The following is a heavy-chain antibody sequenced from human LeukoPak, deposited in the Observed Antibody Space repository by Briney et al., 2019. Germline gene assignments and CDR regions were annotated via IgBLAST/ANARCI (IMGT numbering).Heavy chain of an antibody. Sequence: GGSLRLSCAASGFTFSSYGMHGVRQAPGKGRERGAVISYDGSNKYYADSVKGRFTIYRDNSKNSLYLQMNSLRAEDTAVYYCARSKPPYYYDSSGYNLDYWGQGTLVTVSS. D-gene: IGHD3-22*01. CDR1: GFTFSSYG. CDR3: ARSKPPYYYDSSGYNLDY. V-gene: IGHV3-30*03. CDR2: ISYDGSNK. J-gene: IGHJ4*02.